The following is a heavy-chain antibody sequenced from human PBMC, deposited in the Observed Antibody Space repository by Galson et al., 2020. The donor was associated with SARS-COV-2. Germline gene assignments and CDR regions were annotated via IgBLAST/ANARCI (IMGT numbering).Heavy chain of an antibody. CDR1: GFIVADYA. J-gene: IGHJ4*02. CDR3: AKDAAGTRGYFDY. V-gene: IGHV3-9*01. Sequence: SLKISCAASGFIVADYAMHWVRQAPGKGLEWVSGISWNSGSIGYADPVKGRFTISRDNAKKSLYLQMNSLRAEDTALYYCAKDAAGTRGYFDYWGQGILVTVSS. CDR2: ISWNSGSI. D-gene: IGHD6-19*01.